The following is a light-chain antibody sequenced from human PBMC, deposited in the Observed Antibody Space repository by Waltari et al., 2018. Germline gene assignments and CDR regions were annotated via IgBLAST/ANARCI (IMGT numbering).Light chain of an antibody. CDR3: QVWTNTDDHPV. J-gene: IGLJ2*01. CDR1: NLGDVS. Sequence: SFVLSQAPSVSVAPGKTATIVCEGNNLGDVSVNWYQQPPGQAPVLVVYEDDRRPSGIPERFSGSNSGNTAALTISWVEAGDEADYYCQVWTNTDDHPVFGGGTKLTVL. CDR2: EDD. V-gene: IGLV3-21*03.